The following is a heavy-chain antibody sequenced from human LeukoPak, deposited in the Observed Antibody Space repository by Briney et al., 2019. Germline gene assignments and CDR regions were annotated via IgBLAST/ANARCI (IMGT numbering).Heavy chain of an antibody. CDR2: IIPIFGTA. CDR3: ARVGHIAALRAWGFYYYMDV. D-gene: IGHD6-6*01. V-gene: IGHV1-69*01. J-gene: IGHJ6*03. Sequence: ASVKVSCKASGGTFSSYAISWVRQAPGQGLEWMGGIIPIFGTANYAQKFQGRVTITADESTSTAYMELSSLRSEDTAVYYCARVGHIAALRAWGFYYYMDVWGKGTTDTVSS. CDR1: GGTFSSYA.